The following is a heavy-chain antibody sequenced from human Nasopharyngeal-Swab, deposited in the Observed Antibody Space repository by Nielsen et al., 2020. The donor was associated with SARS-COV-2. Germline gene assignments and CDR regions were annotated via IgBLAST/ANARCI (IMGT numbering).Heavy chain of an antibody. D-gene: IGHD7-27*01. J-gene: IGHJ4*02. Sequence: SETLSLTCTVSGGSISSGDYYWSWIRQPPGKGLEWIGYIYYSGSTHYNPSLKSRVTISVDTSKNQFSLKLSSVTAADTAVYYCARVRNWGIDYWGQGTLVTVSS. CDR3: ARVRNWGIDY. CDR1: GGSISSGDYY. V-gene: IGHV4-30-4*01. CDR2: IYYSGST.